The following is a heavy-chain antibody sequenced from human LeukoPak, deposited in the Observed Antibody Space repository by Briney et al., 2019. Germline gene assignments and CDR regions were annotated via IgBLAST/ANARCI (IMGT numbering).Heavy chain of an antibody. D-gene: IGHD6-13*01. V-gene: IGHV4-59*01. CDR3: ARVYYSSSYDYWYFNL. Sequence: SETLSLTCTVSGGSIRSYYWSWIRQPPGKGLEWIGYIYYSGSTNYNPSLKSRVTISVDTSKNQFSLKLSSVTAADTAVYYCARVYYSSSYDYWYFNLWGRGTLVTVSS. CDR2: IYYSGST. J-gene: IGHJ2*01. CDR1: GGSIRSYY.